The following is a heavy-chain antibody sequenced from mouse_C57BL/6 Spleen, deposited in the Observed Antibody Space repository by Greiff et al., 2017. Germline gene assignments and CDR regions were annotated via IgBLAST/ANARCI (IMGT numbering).Heavy chain of an antibody. J-gene: IGHJ2*01. CDR3: AREGVYDGYSYYFDY. CDR2: INPNNGGT. D-gene: IGHD2-3*01. CDR1: GYTFTDYN. Sequence: VQLQQSGPELVKPGASVKMSCKASGYTFTDYNMHWVKQSHGKSLEWIGYINPNNGGTSYNQKFKGKATLTVNKSSSTAYMELRSLTSEDSAVYYCAREGVYDGYSYYFDYWGQGTTLTVSS. V-gene: IGHV1-22*01.